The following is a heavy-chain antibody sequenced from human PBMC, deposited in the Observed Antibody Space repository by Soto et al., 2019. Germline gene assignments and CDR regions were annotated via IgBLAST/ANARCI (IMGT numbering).Heavy chain of an antibody. V-gene: IGHV3-33*08. CDR3: ARDPAAYCSGGSCYGDY. D-gene: IGHD2-15*01. J-gene: IGHJ4*02. CDR1: GFTFSSYG. Sequence: PGGSLRLSCVASGFTFSSYGMHWVRQAPGKGLEWVAVIWYDGSNKYYADSVKGRFTISRDNSKNTLYLQMNSLRAEDTAVYYWARDPAAYCSGGSCYGDYWGQGTLVTVSS. CDR2: IWYDGSNK.